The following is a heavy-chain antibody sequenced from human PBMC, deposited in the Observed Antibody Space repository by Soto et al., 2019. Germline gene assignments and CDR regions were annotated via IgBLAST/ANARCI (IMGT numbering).Heavy chain of an antibody. CDR3: ARGGWRHIDY. Sequence: QVQLQESGPGLVKPSETLSLTCSVSGGSIGSYNWSWIRQPPGKGLEWIGYIYYSGSTNYNPSLKSRVTISVDTSKNQFSLKLSSVTAADTAVYYCARGGWRHIDYWGQGTLVSVSS. CDR1: GGSIGSYN. CDR2: IYYSGST. D-gene: IGHD3-3*01. J-gene: IGHJ4*02. V-gene: IGHV4-59*08.